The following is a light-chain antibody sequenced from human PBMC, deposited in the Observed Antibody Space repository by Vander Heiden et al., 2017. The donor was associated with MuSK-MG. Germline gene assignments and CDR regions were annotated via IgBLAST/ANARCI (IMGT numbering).Light chain of an antibody. CDR3: QAWDSSTVV. V-gene: IGLV3-1*01. CDR2: QHN. CDR1: KLGDKF. Sequence: SYALTQPPSVSVSPGQTASITCSGDKLGDKFASWYQQKPGQSPVLVIYQHNKRSAGIPERFSGSNSGNTSTLTLSVTQAVDEADYYCQAWDSSTVVFGGGTKLTVL. J-gene: IGLJ2*01.